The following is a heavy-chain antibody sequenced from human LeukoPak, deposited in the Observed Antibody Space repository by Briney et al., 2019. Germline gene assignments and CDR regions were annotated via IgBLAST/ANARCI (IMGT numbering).Heavy chain of an antibody. V-gene: IGHV3-7*01. J-gene: IGHJ4*02. CDR1: GFTFSSYE. D-gene: IGHD6-19*01. CDR3: ARRSVAGSLDY. CDR2: TKEDGGEK. Sequence: GGSLRLSCAASGFTFSSYEMNWVRQAPGKGLEWVANTKEDGGEKYYVDSVKGRFTISRDNAENSLYLQMNSLRAEDTAVYYCARRSVAGSLDYWGQGTLVTVSS.